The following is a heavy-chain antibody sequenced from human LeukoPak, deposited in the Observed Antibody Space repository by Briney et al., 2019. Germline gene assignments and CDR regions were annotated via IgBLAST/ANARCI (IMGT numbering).Heavy chain of an antibody. Sequence: GGSLRLSCAASGFTFSSYAMSWVRQAPGKGLEWVSGLSGSGGSTYYADSVKGRFTISRDNSKNTLYLQMNSLRAEDTAVYYCATRQAYSSSWYHFDYWGQGTLVTVSS. V-gene: IGHV3-23*01. CDR1: GFTFSSYA. CDR2: LSGSGGST. CDR3: ATRQAYSSSWYHFDY. D-gene: IGHD6-13*01. J-gene: IGHJ4*02.